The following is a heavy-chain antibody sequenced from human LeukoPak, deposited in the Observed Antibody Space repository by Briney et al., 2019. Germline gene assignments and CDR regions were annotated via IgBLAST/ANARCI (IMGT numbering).Heavy chain of an antibody. Sequence: GGSLSLSCAASGFTFSSYEMNWVRQPPGKGLGWVSYITISGSTIYYADSVKGRFTISRDNAKNSLYLQMNSLRAEDTAVYYCAKGYGWEASYYYYYMDVWGKGTTVTISS. CDR1: GFTFSSYE. CDR2: ITISGSTI. J-gene: IGHJ6*03. CDR3: AKGYGWEASYYYYYMDV. V-gene: IGHV3-48*03. D-gene: IGHD1-26*01.